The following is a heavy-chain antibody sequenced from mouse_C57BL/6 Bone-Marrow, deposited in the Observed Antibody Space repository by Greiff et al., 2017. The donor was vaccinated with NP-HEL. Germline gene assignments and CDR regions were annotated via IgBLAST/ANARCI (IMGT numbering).Heavy chain of an antibody. CDR1: GFTFTSYW. Sequence: QVQLQQPGAELVKPGASVKLSCKASGFTFTSYWMHWVKQRPGQGLAWIGMIHPNSGSTNYNEKFKSKATLTVDKSSSTAYMQLSSLTSEDSAVYYCARWRYYDYDKDYWGQGTTLTVSS. CDR2: IHPNSGST. CDR3: ARWRYYDYDKDY. D-gene: IGHD2-4*01. J-gene: IGHJ2*01. V-gene: IGHV1-64*01.